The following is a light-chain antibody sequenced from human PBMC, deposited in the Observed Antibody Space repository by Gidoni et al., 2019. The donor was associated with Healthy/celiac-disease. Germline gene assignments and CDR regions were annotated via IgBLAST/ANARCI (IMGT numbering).Light chain of an antibody. V-gene: IGKV3-15*01. CDR1: QSVSSN. J-gene: IGKJ2*02. CDR2: GAS. Sequence: EILMTQSPATLYVSPGERATLACRASQSVSSNLAWYQQKPGQAPKLLIYGASTMATGIPARFSGSGSGTEFTLTISSLQSEDFAVYYCQQYYNWPCTFGQXTKLEIK. CDR3: QQYYNWPCT.